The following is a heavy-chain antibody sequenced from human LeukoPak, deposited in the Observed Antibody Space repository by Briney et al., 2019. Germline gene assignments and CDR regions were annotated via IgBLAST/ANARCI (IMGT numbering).Heavy chain of an antibody. Sequence: GGSLRLSCAASGFTFNDYAMTWVRRAPGKGLEWVSSISASGAMTYYADSVKGRFTISRDNAKNSLYLQMNSLRAEDTAVYYCARDSAVAGSDYWGQGTLVTVSS. CDR2: ISASGAMT. CDR3: ARDSAVAGSDY. V-gene: IGHV3-23*01. J-gene: IGHJ4*02. D-gene: IGHD6-19*01. CDR1: GFTFNDYA.